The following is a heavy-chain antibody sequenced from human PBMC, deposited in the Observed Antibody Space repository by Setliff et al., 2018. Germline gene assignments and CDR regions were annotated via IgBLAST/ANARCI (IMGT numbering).Heavy chain of an antibody. Sequence: SETLSLTCAVYGESFSESFSGYYWNWIRQPPGKGLEWIGEINHSGSTNYNPSLKSRVTISVDTSKNQFSLKLSSVTAADTAVYYCARGDIAAPRYKLRFSAFDYWGQGTLVTAPQ. V-gene: IGHV4-34*01. D-gene: IGHD6-13*01. CDR3: ARGDIAAPRYKLRFSAFDY. J-gene: IGHJ4*02. CDR2: INHSGST. CDR1: GESFSESFSGYY.